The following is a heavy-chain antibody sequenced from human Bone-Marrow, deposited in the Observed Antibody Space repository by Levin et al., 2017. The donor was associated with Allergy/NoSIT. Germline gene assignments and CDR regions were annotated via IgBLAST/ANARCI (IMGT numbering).Heavy chain of an antibody. D-gene: IGHD3-10*01. Sequence: ESLKISCAVYGGSFSGYYWSWIRQPPGKGLEWIGEINHSVSTNYNPSLKSRVTISVDTSKNQFSLKLSSVTAADTAVYYCARGQVAVYYGSGSYYPGDYWGQGTLVTVSS. J-gene: IGHJ4*02. V-gene: IGHV4-34*01. CDR3: ARGQVAVYYGSGSYYPGDY. CDR1: GGSFSGYY. CDR2: INHSVST.